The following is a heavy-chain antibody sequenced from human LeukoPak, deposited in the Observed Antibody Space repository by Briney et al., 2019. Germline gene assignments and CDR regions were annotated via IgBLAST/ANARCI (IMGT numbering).Heavy chain of an antibody. Sequence: ASVKVSCKASGYTFTGYYMHWVRQAPGQGLEWMGWINPNSGGTNYAQKFQGRVTMTRDTSISTAYMELSRLRSDDTAVYYCARDRGADWLPDYWGQGTLVTVSS. CDR3: ARDRGADWLPDY. CDR1: GYTFTGYY. D-gene: IGHD3/OR15-3a*01. CDR2: INPNSGGT. V-gene: IGHV1-2*02. J-gene: IGHJ4*02.